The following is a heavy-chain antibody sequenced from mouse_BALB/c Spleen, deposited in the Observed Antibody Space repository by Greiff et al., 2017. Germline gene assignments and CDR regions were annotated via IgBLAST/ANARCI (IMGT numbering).Heavy chain of an antibody. Sequence: EVQLVESGGGLVKPGGSLKLSCAASGFTFSDYYMYWVRQTPEKRLEWVATISDGGSYTYYPDSVKGRFTISRDNAKNNLYLQMSSLKSEDTAMYYCARDKGNYYFDYWGQGTTLTVSS. CDR3: ARDKGNYYFDY. CDR2: ISDGGSYT. J-gene: IGHJ2*01. V-gene: IGHV5-4*02. D-gene: IGHD2-1*01. CDR1: GFTFSDYY.